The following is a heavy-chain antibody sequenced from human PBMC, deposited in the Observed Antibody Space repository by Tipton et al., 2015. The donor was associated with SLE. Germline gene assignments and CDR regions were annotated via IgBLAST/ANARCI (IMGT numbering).Heavy chain of an antibody. CDR3: ARAPPQLGFDY. D-gene: IGHD5-24*01. Sequence: QLVQSGAEVKKPGASVRVSCKASGYTFTTYGISWVRQAPGQGLEWMGWISTYNGNTNYAQKLQGRVTMTSDTSTSTAYMELSSLRSEDTAVYYCARAPPQLGFDYWGQGTLVTVSS. J-gene: IGHJ4*02. CDR1: GYTFTTYG. CDR2: ISTYNGNT. V-gene: IGHV1-18*01.